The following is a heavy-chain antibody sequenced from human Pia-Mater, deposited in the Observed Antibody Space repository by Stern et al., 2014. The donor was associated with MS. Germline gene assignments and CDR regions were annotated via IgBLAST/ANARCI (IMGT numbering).Heavy chain of an antibody. CDR1: GFNFNDLY. CDR2: ISSSGTSV. CDR3: STLVAH. V-gene: IGHV3-11*01. D-gene: IGHD3-16*02. Sequence: VQLVESRGGLVKPGGSLRLSCAASGFNFNDLYINWIRQSPGKGLEWIAYISSSGTSVHYADSVKGRFIVSRNKDSNSFYLQMDSLRAEDTAIYYCSTLVAHWGQGTLVTVSS. J-gene: IGHJ4*02.